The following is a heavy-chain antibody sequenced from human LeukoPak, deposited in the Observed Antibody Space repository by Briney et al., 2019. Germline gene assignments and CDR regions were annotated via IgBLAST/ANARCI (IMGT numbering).Heavy chain of an antibody. CDR1: SGSISSYY. CDR3: ARGLTRGYTYGGCFDP. J-gene: IGHJ5*02. CDR2: IYTSGST. V-gene: IGHV4-4*07. Sequence: SETLSLTCTVSSGSISSYYWNWIRQPAGKGLEWIGRIYTSGSTNYSPSLQSRVTMSVDTSKNQFSLKLRSVTATDTAVYYCARGLTRGYTYGGCFDPWGQGTLVTVSS. D-gene: IGHD5-12*01.